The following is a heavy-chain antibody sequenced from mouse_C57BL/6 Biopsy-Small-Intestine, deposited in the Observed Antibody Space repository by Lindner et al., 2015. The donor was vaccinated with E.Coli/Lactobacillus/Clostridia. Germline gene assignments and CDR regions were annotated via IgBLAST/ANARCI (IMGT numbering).Heavy chain of an antibody. J-gene: IGHJ4*01. CDR2: ISSGGSYI. V-gene: IGHV5-6*01. CDR1: RFTFSSYG. CDR3: AMDY. Sequence: VQLQESGGDLVKPGGSLKLSCAASRFTFSSYGMSWVRQTPDKRLEWVATISSGGSYIYYPDSVKGRFTISRDNAKNTLYLQMSSLKSEDTAMYYCAMDYWGQGTSVTVSS.